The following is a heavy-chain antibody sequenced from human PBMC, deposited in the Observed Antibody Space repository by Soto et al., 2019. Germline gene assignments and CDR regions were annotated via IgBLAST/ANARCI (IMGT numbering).Heavy chain of an antibody. Sequence: EVQLVESGGDLVKPGESLTLSCAASGFAFYNAWMKWVRQAPGKGLEWVARIKREIDGTTTEYAAPVEGRFTVSRDDSENTLYMHMSSLKSEDTAMYYWSTDETSSTGWSLGDKWGQGTLVTVSS. J-gene: IGHJ4*02. V-gene: IGHV3-15*07. CDR2: IKREIDGTTT. CDR3: STDETSSTGWSLGDK. CDR1: GFAFYNAW. D-gene: IGHD6-19*01.